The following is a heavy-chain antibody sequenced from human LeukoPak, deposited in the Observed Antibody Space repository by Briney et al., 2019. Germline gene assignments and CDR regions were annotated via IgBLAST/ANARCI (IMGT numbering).Heavy chain of an antibody. CDR2: IWYDGNNK. CDR1: GFTFSTYA. D-gene: IGHD2-2*01. Sequence: PGWSLRLSCAASGFTFSTYAMHWVRQAPGKGLEWVAVIWYDGNNKYYADSVKGRFTISRDNSKNTLYLQMNSLRVEDTAVYYCARGSSSVTLPGDWGQGTLVTVSS. V-gene: IGHV3-33*01. J-gene: IGHJ4*02. CDR3: ARGSSSVTLPGD.